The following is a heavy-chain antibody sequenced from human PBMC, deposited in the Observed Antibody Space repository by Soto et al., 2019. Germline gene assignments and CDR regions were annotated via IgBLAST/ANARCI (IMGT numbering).Heavy chain of an antibody. D-gene: IGHD3-22*01. CDR3: AKDSRGYSLGFDP. V-gene: IGHV3-43*01. CDR2: ISWDGGST. Sequence: EVQLVESGGVVVQPGGSLRLSCAASGFTFDDYTMHWVRQAPGKGLEWVSLISWDGGSTYYADSVKGRFTISRDNSKNSLYLQMNSLRTEDTALYYCAKDSRGYSLGFDPWGQGTLVTVSS. CDR1: GFTFDDYT. J-gene: IGHJ5*02.